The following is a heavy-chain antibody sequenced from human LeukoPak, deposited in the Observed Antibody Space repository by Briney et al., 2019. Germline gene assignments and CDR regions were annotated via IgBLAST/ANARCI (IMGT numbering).Heavy chain of an antibody. Sequence: ETLSLTCAVHSGPFNGFYWTWMRQAPGKGPEWIGEINHSRGTSYTASLWSRVTISQDTSKNQFSLKLTSVTAADTAVYYCARGLGGGYPDSWGQGTLVIVSS. CDR2: INHSRGT. J-gene: IGHJ4*02. CDR3: ARGLGGGYPDS. CDR1: SGPFNGFY. D-gene: IGHD5-12*01. V-gene: IGHV4-34*01.